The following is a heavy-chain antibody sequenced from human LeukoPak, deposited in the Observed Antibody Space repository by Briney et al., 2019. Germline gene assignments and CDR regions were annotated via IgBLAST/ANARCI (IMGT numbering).Heavy chain of an antibody. D-gene: IGHD6-13*01. CDR3: ARTSSIAAAGRGSDY. CDR2: INPNSGGT. J-gene: IGHJ4*02. Sequence: ASVKVSCKASGYTFTGYYMNWVRQAPGQGLEWMGWINPNSGGTNYAQKFQGRVTMTRDTSISTAYMELSRLRSDDTAVYYCARTSSIAAAGRGSDYWGQGTLVTVSS. CDR1: GYTFTGYY. V-gene: IGHV1-2*02.